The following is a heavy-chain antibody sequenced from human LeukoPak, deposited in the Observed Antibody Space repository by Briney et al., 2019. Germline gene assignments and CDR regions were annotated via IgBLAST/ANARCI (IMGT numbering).Heavy chain of an antibody. CDR1: GYTFTSYG. D-gene: IGHD3-3*01. CDR3: ARVGSPPDFWSGYIGSFYYMDV. J-gene: IGHJ6*03. V-gene: IGHV1-18*01. Sequence: GASVKVSCKASGYTFTSYGISWVRQAPGQGLEWMGWISAYNGNTNYAQKLQGRVTMTTDTSTSTAYMELRSLRSDDTAVYYCARVGSPPDFWSGYIGSFYYMDVWGKGTTVTVSS. CDR2: ISAYNGNT.